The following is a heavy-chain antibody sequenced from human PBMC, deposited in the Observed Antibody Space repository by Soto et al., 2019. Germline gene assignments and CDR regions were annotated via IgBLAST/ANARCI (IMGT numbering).Heavy chain of an antibody. CDR3: AREHPMIVVLSYLHADSYYGMYV. V-gene: IGHV1-46*03. D-gene: IGHD3-22*01. CDR2: INPSGGST. CDR1: GYTFTSYY. J-gene: IGHJ6*04. Sequence: GASVKVSCKASGYTFTSYYMHWVRQAPGQGLEWMGIINPSGGSTSYAQKFQGRVTMTRDTSTSTVYMELSSLRSEDTAVYYCAREHPMIVVLSYLHADSYYGMYVWGKGSTVPVSA.